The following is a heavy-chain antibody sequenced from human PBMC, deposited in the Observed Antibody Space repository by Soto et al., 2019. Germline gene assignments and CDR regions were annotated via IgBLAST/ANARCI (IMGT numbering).Heavy chain of an antibody. CDR2: IRVYNGNT. Sequence: QVQLVQSGAEVKKPGASVKVSCKASGYTFTSYGITWVRQAPGQGLEWMGWIRVYNGNTNYAQKPQXXXTXXTHTATSTAYMELRSLRSDDTAVYYCARDLPPVDYWGQGTLVTVSS. CDR3: ARDLPPVDY. V-gene: IGHV1-18*01. CDR1: GYTFTSYG. J-gene: IGHJ4*02.